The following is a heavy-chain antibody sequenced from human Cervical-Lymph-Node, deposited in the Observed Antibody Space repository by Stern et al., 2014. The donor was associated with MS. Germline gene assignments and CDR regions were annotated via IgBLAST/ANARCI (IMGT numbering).Heavy chain of an antibody. J-gene: IGHJ4*02. D-gene: IGHD3-16*01. Sequence: VQLVQSGGGLVQPGGSLRLSCAASGFTFSTYWMSWVRQAPGKGLEWVANIKQDGSAKYYVDSVKGRFSISRDNAKNSLYLQMNSLRAEDTAVYYCARDSPMGDLWGQGTLVTVSP. CDR3: ARDSPMGDL. V-gene: IGHV3-7*01. CDR2: IKQDGSAK. CDR1: GFTFSTYW.